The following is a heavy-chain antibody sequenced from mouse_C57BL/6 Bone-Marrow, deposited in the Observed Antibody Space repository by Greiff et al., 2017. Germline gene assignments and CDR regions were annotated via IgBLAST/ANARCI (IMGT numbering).Heavy chain of an antibody. CDR3: ARGPYDYGSRIDY. D-gene: IGHD1-1*01. J-gene: IGHJ2*01. CDR1: GYTFTDYY. Sequence: EVQLQQSGPELVKPGASVKISCKASGYTFTDYYMNWVKQSHGKSLEWIGDINPNNGGTSYNQKFKGKATLTVDKSSSTAYMELRSLTSEDSAVYYCARGPYDYGSRIDYWGQGTTLTVSS. V-gene: IGHV1-26*01. CDR2: INPNNGGT.